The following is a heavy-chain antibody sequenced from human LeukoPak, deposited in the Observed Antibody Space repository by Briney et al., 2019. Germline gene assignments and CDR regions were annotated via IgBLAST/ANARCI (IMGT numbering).Heavy chain of an antibody. Sequence: GGSLRLSCAASGFTFSSYGMHWVRQAPGKGLEWVAFIRYDGSNKYYADSVKGRFTISRDNSKNTLYLQMNSLRAEDTAVYYCAKNWLRYYYYMDVWGKGTTVTVSS. CDR2: IRYDGSNK. J-gene: IGHJ6*03. CDR1: GFTFSSYG. V-gene: IGHV3-30*02. CDR3: AKNWLRYYYYMDV. D-gene: IGHD5-12*01.